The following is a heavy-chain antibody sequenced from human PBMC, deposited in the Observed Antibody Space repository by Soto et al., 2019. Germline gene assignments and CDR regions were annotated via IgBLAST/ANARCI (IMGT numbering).Heavy chain of an antibody. CDR3: AATGDLGTGAVPFDY. CDR2: INAGNGNT. J-gene: IGHJ4*02. Sequence: VPVKVACKASGYASTIYGMHWVRQAPGQRLEWMGWINAGNGNTKYSQKFQGRVTITRDTSASTAYMELSSLRSEDTAVYYCAATGDLGTGAVPFDYWGQGTLVTVSS. V-gene: IGHV1-3*01. CDR1: GYASTIYG. D-gene: IGHD2-21*02.